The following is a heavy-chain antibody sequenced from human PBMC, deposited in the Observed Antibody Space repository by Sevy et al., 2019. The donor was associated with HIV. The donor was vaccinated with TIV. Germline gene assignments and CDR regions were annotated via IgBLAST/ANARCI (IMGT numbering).Heavy chain of an antibody. CDR1: GYALTELS. J-gene: IGHJ5*02. D-gene: IGHD2-15*01. CDR2: FDPEDGEK. CDR3: ATVGLRYCSGASCYQGDWFDP. V-gene: IGHV1-24*01. Sequence: ASVKVSCKVSGYALTELSMQWVRQAPGKGLEWMGGFDPEDGEKIYAQKFQGRVTMTEDTSTHTGYMELSSLTSEDTAVYYCATVGLRYCSGASCYQGDWFDPWGQGTLVTISS.